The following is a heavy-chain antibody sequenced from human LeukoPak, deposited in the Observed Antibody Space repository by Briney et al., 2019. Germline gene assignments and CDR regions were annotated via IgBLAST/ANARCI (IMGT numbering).Heavy chain of an antibody. Sequence: GGSLRLSCAASGFTFSSFWMHWVRQAPGKGLVWVSRIKSDGSSTSYADSVKGRFTISRDNAKNTLYLQMNSLRAEDTAVYYCTRDLDYGGYSNFEYWAREPWSPSPQ. CDR2: IKSDGSST. J-gene: IGHJ4*02. CDR3: TRDLDYGGYSNFEY. V-gene: IGHV3-74*01. CDR1: GFTFSSFW. D-gene: IGHD4-23*01.